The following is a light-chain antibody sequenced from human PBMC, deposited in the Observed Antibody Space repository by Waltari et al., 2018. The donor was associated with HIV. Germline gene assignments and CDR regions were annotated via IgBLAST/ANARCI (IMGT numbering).Light chain of an antibody. CDR3: AAWDDSLPGYV. J-gene: IGLJ1*01. Sequence: QSVLTQPPSTSGTPGQRVTISCSGTASTIGPNSVHWYQHLPGTAPKVLIYRNDQRPSGVPDRLSASKSGTSASLAISGLRSEDEADYYCAAWDDSLPGYVFGSGTKVTVL. CDR2: RND. V-gene: IGLV1-47*01. CDR1: ASTIGPNS.